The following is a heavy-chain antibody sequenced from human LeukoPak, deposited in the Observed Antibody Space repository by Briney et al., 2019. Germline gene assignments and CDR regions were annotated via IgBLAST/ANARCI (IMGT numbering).Heavy chain of an antibody. J-gene: IGHJ3*02. CDR2: IYYSGST. CDR1: GGSISSSSYY. V-gene: IGHV4-39*01. Sequence: SETLSLTCTVSGGSISSSSYYWGWIRQPPGKGLEWIGSIYYSGSTYYNPSLKSRVTISVDTSKNQFSLKLSSVTAADTAVYYCARRSSGWGNDAFDIWGQGTMVTVSS. CDR3: ARRSSGWGNDAFDI. D-gene: IGHD6-19*01.